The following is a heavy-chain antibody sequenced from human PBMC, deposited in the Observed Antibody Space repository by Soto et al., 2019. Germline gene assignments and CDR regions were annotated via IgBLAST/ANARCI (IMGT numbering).Heavy chain of an antibody. CDR1: GYTLTELS. D-gene: IGHD1-1*01. Sequence: ASVQVSCKVSGYTLTELSMHWVRQAPGKGLEWMGGFDPADGETIYARKFQGRVTMTEDTSTDTAYMELSSLRSEDTAVYYCATIGTGTDAFDIWGQGTMVTVSS. V-gene: IGHV1-24*01. CDR2: FDPADGET. J-gene: IGHJ3*02. CDR3: ATIGTGTDAFDI.